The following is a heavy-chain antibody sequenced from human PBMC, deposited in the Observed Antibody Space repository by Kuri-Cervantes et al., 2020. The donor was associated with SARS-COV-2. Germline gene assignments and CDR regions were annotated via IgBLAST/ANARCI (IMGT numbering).Heavy chain of an antibody. CDR2: INPNSGGT. CDR1: GYTFTGYY. Sequence: ASVKVSCKASGYTFTGYYMHWVRQAPGQGLEWMGWINPNSGGTNYAQKFQGRVTMTRDTSINTAYMELSRLRSDDTAVYYCARDLSRIVVVPAAVASYWGQGTLVTVSS. CDR3: ARDLSRIVVVPAAVASY. J-gene: IGHJ4*02. D-gene: IGHD2-2*01. V-gene: IGHV1-2*02.